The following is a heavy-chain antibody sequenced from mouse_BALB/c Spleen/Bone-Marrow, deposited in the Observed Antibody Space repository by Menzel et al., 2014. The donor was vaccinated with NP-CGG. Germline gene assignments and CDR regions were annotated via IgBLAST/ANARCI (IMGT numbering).Heavy chain of an antibody. D-gene: IGHD1-1*01. V-gene: IGHV2-2*02. CDR3: ARKSYYYGKGAMDY. Sequence: QVQLKQSGPGLVQPSQSLSITCTVSGLSLTDYGVHWVRQSPGKGLEWLGVIWSGGNTDYNAAFISRLSISKDNSKSQVFFKMNSLQANDTAIYYCARKSYYYGKGAMDYWDQGTSVTVSS. J-gene: IGHJ4*01. CDR2: IWSGGNT. CDR1: GLSLTDYG.